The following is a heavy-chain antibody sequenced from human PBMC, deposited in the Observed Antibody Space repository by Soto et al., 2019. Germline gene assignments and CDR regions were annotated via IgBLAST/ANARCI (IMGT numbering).Heavy chain of an antibody. V-gene: IGHV6-1*01. CDR2: TYYRSRWYS. CDR3: ARDPPGFHSAFDF. Sequence: SQTLSLTCVISGDSVSSNGAAWNWIRQSPSRGLEWLGRTYYRSRWYSDYAPSVKSRITVNPDTSQNQFYLQLNSVTPEDTAIYYFARDPPGFHSAFDFWGQGTLVTVSS. J-gene: IGHJ4*02. D-gene: IGHD4-4*01. CDR1: GDSVSSNGAA.